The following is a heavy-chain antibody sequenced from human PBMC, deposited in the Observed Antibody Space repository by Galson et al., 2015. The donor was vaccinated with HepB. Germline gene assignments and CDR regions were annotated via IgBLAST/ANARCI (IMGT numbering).Heavy chain of an antibody. J-gene: IGHJ6*03. Sequence: LTCTVSGGSISSYYWSWIRQPPGKGLEWIGYIYYSGSTNYNPSLKGRVTISVDTSKNQFSLKLSSVTAADTAVYYCARIYCSSTSCYYVDVWGKGTTVTVSS. CDR2: IYYSGST. CDR3: ARIYCSSTSCYYVDV. D-gene: IGHD2-2*01. V-gene: IGHV4-59*01. CDR1: GGSISSYY.